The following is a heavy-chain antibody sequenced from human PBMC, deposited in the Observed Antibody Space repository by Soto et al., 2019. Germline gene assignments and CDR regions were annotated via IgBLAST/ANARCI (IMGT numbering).Heavy chain of an antibody. D-gene: IGHD3-10*01. CDR2: IKQDGSEK. Sequence: GGSLRLSCAASGFTFSSYWMSWVRQAPGKGLEWVANIKQDGSEKYYVDSVKGRFTISRDNAKNSLYLQMNSLRAEDTAVYYCARGPLGYYYGSGSYGGYYYYYYYMDVWGKGTTVTVSS. CDR1: GFTFSSYW. J-gene: IGHJ6*03. CDR3: ARGPLGYYYGSGSYGGYYYYYYYMDV. V-gene: IGHV3-7*01.